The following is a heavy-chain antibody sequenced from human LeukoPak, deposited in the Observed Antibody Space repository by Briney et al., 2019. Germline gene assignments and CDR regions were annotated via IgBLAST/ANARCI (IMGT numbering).Heavy chain of an antibody. D-gene: IGHD5-12*01. Sequence: PSETLSLTCTVSGGSIGSGGYYWSWIRQHPGKGLEWIGYIYYSGSTYYNPSLKSRVTISVDTSKNQFSLKLSSVTAADTAVYYCARQSGESDWFDPWGQGTLVTVSS. J-gene: IGHJ5*02. V-gene: IGHV4-31*03. CDR2: IYYSGST. CDR3: ARQSGESDWFDP. CDR1: GGSIGSGGYY.